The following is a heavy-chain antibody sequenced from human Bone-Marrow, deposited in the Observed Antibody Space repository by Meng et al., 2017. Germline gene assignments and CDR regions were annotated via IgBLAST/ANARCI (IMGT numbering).Heavy chain of an antibody. J-gene: IGHJ5*02. V-gene: IGHV3-74*01. CDR3: ADGRNYHSGSHP. CDR2: IVSDGGIT. CDR1: GFNFGDYI. Sequence: GESLKISCGASGFNFGDYIMHWVRQSPGKGLEWISRIVSDGGITTYADSVKGRFTVSRDNAKNSLYLQMNSLRAEDTAVYFCADGRNYHSGSHPWGQGTLVTVSS. D-gene: IGHD3-16*01.